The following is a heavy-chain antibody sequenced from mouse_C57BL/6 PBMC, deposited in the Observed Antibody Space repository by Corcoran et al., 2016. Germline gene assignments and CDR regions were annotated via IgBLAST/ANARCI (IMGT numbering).Heavy chain of an antibody. CDR3: AYSNYDAMDY. J-gene: IGHJ4*01. CDR1: GSTFTDYY. CDR2: INPNNGGT. V-gene: IGHV1-26*01. D-gene: IGHD2-5*01. Sequence: EVQLQQSGPELVKPGASVKISCKASGSTFTDYYMNWVKQCHGKSLEWIGDINPNNGGTSYNQKFKGKATLTVDKSSSTAYMELRSLTSEDSAVYYCAYSNYDAMDYWGQGTSVTVSS.